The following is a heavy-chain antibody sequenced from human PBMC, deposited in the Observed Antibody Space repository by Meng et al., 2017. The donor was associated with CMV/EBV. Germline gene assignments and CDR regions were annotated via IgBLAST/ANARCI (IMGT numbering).Heavy chain of an antibody. CDR2: IRSKANSYAT. D-gene: IGHD2-21*01. V-gene: IGHV3-73*01. CDR3: THQSYCGGDCHAR. Sequence: GGSLRLSCAASGFTFSGSAMHWVRQASGKGLEWVGRIRSKANSYATAYAASVKGRFTISRDDSKNTAYLQMNSLKTEDTAVYYCTHQSYCGGDCHARWGQGTLVTVSS. J-gene: IGHJ4*02. CDR1: GFTFSGSA.